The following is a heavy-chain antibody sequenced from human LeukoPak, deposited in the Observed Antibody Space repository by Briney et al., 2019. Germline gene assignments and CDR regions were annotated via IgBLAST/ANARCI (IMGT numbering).Heavy chain of an antibody. D-gene: IGHD6-19*01. CDR1: GFTFSSYA. CDR2: ISYDGSNK. Sequence: GGSLRLSCAASGFTFSSYAMHWVRRAPGKGLEWVAVISYDGSNKYYADSVKGRFTISRDNSKNTLYLQMNSLRAEDTAVYYCASNGRVAVAGTGIDYWGQGTLVTVSS. J-gene: IGHJ4*02. V-gene: IGHV3-30*04. CDR3: ASNGRVAVAGTGIDY.